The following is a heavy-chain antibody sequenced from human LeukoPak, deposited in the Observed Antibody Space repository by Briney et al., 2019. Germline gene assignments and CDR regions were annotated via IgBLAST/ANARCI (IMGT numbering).Heavy chain of an antibody. J-gene: IGHJ6*03. D-gene: IGHD6-13*01. CDR3: AREIAAAGSRGYYYYYMDV. Sequence: ASVTVSCKASGGTFSSYAISWVRQAPGQGLEWMGGIIPIFGTANYAQKFQGRVTITTDESTSTAYMELSSLRSEDTAVYYCAREIAAAGSRGYYYYYMDVWGKGTTVTVSS. CDR2: IIPIFGTA. V-gene: IGHV1-69*05. CDR1: GGTFSSYA.